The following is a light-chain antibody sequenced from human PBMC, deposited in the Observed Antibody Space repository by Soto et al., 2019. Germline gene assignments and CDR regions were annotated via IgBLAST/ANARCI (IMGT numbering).Light chain of an antibody. CDR2: GNS. CDR1: SSNIGAGYD. Sequence: QAVVTQPPSVSGAPGQRVTISCTGSSSNIGAGYDVHWYQQLPGTAPKLLIYGNSNRPSGVPDRFSGSKSGTSASLVITGLQAEDEADYYCQSYENSRTGFYVFGTGTKLTVL. J-gene: IGLJ1*01. CDR3: QSYENSRTGFYV. V-gene: IGLV1-40*01.